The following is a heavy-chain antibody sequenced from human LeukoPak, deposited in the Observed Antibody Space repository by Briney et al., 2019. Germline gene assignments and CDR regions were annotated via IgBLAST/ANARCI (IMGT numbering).Heavy chain of an antibody. V-gene: IGHV3-48*04. D-gene: IGHD1-1*01. CDR2: ISSSGSTI. CDR3: AYNWNDGVYVPLDH. CDR1: RFSFSNYG. J-gene: IGHJ5*02. Sequence: PGGSLRLSCAASRFSFSNYGMHWVRQAPGKGLEWVSYISSSGSTIYYADSVKGRFTISRDNAKNSLYLQMNSLRAEDTAVYYCAYNWNDGVYVPLDHWGQGTLITVSS.